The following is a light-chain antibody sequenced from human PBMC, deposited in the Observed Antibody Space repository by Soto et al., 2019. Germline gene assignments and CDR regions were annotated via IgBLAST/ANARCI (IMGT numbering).Light chain of an antibody. CDR1: SSDVGSYNL. J-gene: IGLJ1*01. Sequence: QSVLTQPASVSGSPGQSITISCTGTSSDVGSYNLVSWYQQHPGKAHKLMIYEGSKRPSGVSNRFSGSKSGNTASLTISGLQAEDEADYYCCSYAGSSTSYVFGTGTKLTV. CDR3: CSYAGSSTSYV. CDR2: EGS. V-gene: IGLV2-23*01.